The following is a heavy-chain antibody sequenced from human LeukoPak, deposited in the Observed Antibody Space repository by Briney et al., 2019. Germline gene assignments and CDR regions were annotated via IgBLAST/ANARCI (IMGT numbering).Heavy chain of an antibody. CDR2: ISSSSSYT. CDR3: ARASYGSGSSPGY. V-gene: IGHV3-11*06. CDR1: GFTFSDYY. Sequence: EGSLRLSCAASGFTFSDYYMSWIRQAPGKGLEWVSYISSSSSYTNYADSVKGRFTISRDNAKNSLYLQMNSLRAEDTAVYYCARASYGSGSSPGYWGQGTLVTVSS. D-gene: IGHD3-10*01. J-gene: IGHJ4*02.